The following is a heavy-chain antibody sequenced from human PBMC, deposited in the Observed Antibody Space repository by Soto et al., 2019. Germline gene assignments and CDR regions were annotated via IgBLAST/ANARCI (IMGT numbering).Heavy chain of an antibody. V-gene: IGHV5-51*01. Sequence: DVQLVQSGTEVKKPGESLKIYCQSSGYNFPTYWIAWLRQMPGKGLEWVGVIYPGDSTATYSPSFQGQVTISVDKSINTAYLQWSGLKASDTAMYFCARRTTPMAFDLWGQGTLVTVSS. CDR2: IYPGDSTA. J-gene: IGHJ4*02. D-gene: IGHD5-18*01. CDR3: ARRTTPMAFDL. CDR1: GYNFPTYW.